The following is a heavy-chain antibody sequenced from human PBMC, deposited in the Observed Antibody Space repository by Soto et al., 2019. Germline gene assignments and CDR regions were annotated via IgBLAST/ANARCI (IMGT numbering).Heavy chain of an antibody. CDR3: ASRKGITAPPFDP. D-gene: IGHD6-13*01. CDR1: GGSFSDYY. Sequence: QVQLQQWGAGLLKPSETLSLTCAVYGGSFSDYYWSWIRQPPGKGLEWIGDINHSGSTNSNPSLKRPVAISVAPSKNQFSLKVTSVTAADTAVDYCASRKGITAPPFDPWGQGTLVTVSS. J-gene: IGHJ5*02. CDR2: INHSGST. V-gene: IGHV4-34*01.